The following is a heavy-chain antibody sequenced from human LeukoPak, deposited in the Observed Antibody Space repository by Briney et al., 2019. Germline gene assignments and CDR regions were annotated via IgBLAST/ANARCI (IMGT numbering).Heavy chain of an antibody. CDR3: ANNWNLDY. D-gene: IGHD1-20*01. J-gene: IGHJ4*02. Sequence: GGSLRLSCAASGFTFSSYAMSWVRQAPGKGLEWVSAISASGGSTFYADSVKGRFTISRDGSKNTVYLQMNSLRVEDTAVYYCANNWNLDYWGQGNRVTVSS. CDR1: GFTFSSYA. V-gene: IGHV3-23*01. CDR2: ISASGGST.